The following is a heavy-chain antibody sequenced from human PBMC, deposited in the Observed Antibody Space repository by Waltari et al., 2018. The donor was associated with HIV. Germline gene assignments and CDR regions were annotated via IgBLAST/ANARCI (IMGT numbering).Heavy chain of an antibody. Sequence: QLQLQESGPGLVKPSETLSLTCTVYGGSIRRSSSYWGWIRPPPGKGLEWIGSIYYSGSTYYNPSLKSRVTISVDTSKNQFSLKLSSVTAADTAVYYCATTYPTIDYWGQGTLVTVSS. J-gene: IGHJ4*02. CDR1: GGSIRRSSSY. CDR2: IYYSGST. CDR3: ATTYPTIDY. D-gene: IGHD2-2*01. V-gene: IGHV4-39*07.